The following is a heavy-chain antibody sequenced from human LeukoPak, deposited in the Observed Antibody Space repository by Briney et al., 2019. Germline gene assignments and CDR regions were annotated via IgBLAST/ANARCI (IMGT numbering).Heavy chain of an antibody. CDR3: ARRGTSFDY. Sequence: GGSLRLSCAASGFIFSNYWMSWLRQAPGKGLEWVASIKLDGSEKYHVDSVKGRFTISRDNAKNSLYLQMNSLRAEDTALDYCARRGTSFDYWGQGTLVTVSS. D-gene: IGHD3-3*01. J-gene: IGHJ4*02. V-gene: IGHV3-7*02. CDR1: GFIFSNYW. CDR2: IKLDGSEK.